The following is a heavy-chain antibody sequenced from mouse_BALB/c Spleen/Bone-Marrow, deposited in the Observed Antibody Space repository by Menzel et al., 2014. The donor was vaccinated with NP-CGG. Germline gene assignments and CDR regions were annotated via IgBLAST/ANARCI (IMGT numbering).Heavy chain of an antibody. Sequence: EVQGVESGGGLVQPGGSLRLSCATSGFTFTDYYMSWVRQPPGKALEWLGFMRNKANGYTTEYSASVKGRCTISRDNSQSILYHQMNTLRAEDSATYDCAGDISYGNCWYFDGWGAGTTVTVSS. CDR3: AGDISYGNCWYFDG. CDR1: GFTFTDYY. V-gene: IGHV7-3*02. CDR2: MRNKANGYTT. D-gene: IGHD2-1*01. J-gene: IGHJ1*01.